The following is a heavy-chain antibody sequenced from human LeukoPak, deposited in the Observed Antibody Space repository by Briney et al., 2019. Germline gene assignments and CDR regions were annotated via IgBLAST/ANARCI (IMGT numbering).Heavy chain of an antibody. V-gene: IGHV4-59*01. CDR2: IYYSGST. CDR1: GGSISSYY. J-gene: IGHJ3*02. Sequence: PSETLSLTCTVSGGSISSYYWSWIRQRPGQGLEWIGYIYYSGSTNYNPSLNSRVTISVDTSKNQLSLKLSSVTAADTAVYYCVRDWWRGYFLAFYIWGQGTMVTVSS. CDR3: VRDWWRGYFLAFYI. D-gene: IGHD3-3*01.